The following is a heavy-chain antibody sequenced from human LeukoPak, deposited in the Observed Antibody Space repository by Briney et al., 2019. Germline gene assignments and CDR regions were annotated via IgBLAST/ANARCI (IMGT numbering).Heavy chain of an antibody. V-gene: IGHV3-23*01. CDR3: ARGDFYGSGSFSVYQYYFDY. CDR2: ISGSGGST. Sequence: SGGSLRLSCAASGFTFSSYAMSWVRQAPGKGLEWVSAISGSGGSTYYADSVKGRFTVSRDNSKNTLYLQMSSLRTEDTAVYYCARGDFYGSGSFSVYQYYFDYWGQGTLVTVSS. D-gene: IGHD3-10*01. J-gene: IGHJ4*02. CDR1: GFTFSSYA.